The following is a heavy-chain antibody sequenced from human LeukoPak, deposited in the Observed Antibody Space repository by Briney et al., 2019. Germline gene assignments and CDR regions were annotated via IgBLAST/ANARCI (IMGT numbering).Heavy chain of an antibody. CDR2: IYHSGST. V-gene: IGHV4-30-2*01. D-gene: IGHD1-1*01. J-gene: IGHJ4*02. CDR1: GGSISSGGYS. CDR3: ARGPSGTGDY. Sequence: SQTLSLTCAVSGGSISSGGYSWSWIRQPPGKGLEWIGYIYHSGSTNYNPSLKSRVTISVDTSKNQFSLKLSSVTAADTAVYYCARGPSGTGDYWGQGTLVTVSS.